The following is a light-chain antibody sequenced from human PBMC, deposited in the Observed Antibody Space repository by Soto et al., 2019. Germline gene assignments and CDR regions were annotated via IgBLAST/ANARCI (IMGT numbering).Light chain of an antibody. V-gene: IGKV3-20*01. Sequence: ETVLTQSPGTLSLSPGERVTLSCRTSQSVCSRCFAWYQQKPGQSPRLLIYGASTRATGIPDRFSGSGSGTDFTLTISRLEPEDFAVYYWQHYGTTPWTFGQGTKVGIK. CDR2: GAS. CDR3: QHYGTTPWT. CDR1: QSVCSRC. J-gene: IGKJ1*01.